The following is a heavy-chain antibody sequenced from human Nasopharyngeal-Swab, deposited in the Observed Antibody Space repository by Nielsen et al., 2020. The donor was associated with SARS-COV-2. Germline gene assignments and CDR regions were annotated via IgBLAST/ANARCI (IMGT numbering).Heavy chain of an antibody. Sequence: SETLSLTCTVSVGSISSYYWSWIRQPPGKGLEWIGYVYYSGSSNYNPSLKSRVTISVDTSKNQFSLKLNSVTAADTAVYYCARDGVVYTSSWYGDNWFDPWGQGTLVTVSS. D-gene: IGHD6-13*01. CDR1: VGSISSYY. CDR2: VYYSGSS. V-gene: IGHV4-59*13. J-gene: IGHJ5*02. CDR3: ARDGVVYTSSWYGDNWFDP.